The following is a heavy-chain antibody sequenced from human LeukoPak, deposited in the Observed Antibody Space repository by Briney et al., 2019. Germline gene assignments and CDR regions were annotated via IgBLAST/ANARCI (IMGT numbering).Heavy chain of an antibody. Sequence: GGSLRLSCAASGFTFRDFSMHGVRQAPGKGLEGVSLVSGDGGVTHYADSVKGRFTISRDNSKNSLYLQMSSLRVEDTAFYYCAKGNNSLSFNFDYWGQGALVTVSS. CDR3: AKGNNSLSFNFDY. D-gene: IGHD2/OR15-2a*01. V-gene: IGHV3-43*02. CDR2: VSGDGGVT. J-gene: IGHJ4*02. CDR1: GFTFRDFS.